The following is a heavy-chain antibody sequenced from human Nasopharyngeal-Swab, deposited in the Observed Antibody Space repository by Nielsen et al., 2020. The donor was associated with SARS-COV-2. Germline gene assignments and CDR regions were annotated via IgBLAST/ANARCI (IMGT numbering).Heavy chain of an antibody. J-gene: IGHJ6*02. CDR3: ARPDPHYDFWSGYYNNYGMDV. Sequence: ASVKVSCKASGYTFTSYAMNWVRQAPGQGLEWMGWINTNTGNPTYAQGFTGRFVFSLDTSVSTAYLQISSLKAEDTAVYYCARPDPHYDFWSGYYNNYGMDVWDQGTTVTVSS. CDR1: GYTFTSYA. D-gene: IGHD3-3*01. CDR2: INTNTGNP. V-gene: IGHV7-4-1*02.